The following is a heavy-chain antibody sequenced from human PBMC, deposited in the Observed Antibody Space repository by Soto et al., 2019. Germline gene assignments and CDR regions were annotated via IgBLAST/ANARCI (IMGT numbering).Heavy chain of an antibody. CDR1: GGSISSYY. Sequence: QVQLQESGPGLVKPSETLSLTCTVSGGSISSYYWSWIRQPPGKGLEWIGYIYYSGSTNYNPSLKSRVTMSVDTSKNQFSLKLGSVTAADTAVYYCARHPPDDSSGTIGGYYGMDVWGQGTTVTVSS. CDR3: ARHPPDDSSGTIGGYYGMDV. CDR2: IYYSGST. J-gene: IGHJ6*02. D-gene: IGHD3-22*01. V-gene: IGHV4-59*08.